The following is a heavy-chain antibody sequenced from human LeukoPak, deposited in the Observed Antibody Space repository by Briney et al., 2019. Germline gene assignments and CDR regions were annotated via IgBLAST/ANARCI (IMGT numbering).Heavy chain of an antibody. CDR2: VYYSGST. Sequence: SDTLSLTCTVSGGSVSSSSYYWGWIRQSPGKGLEWIGSVYYSGSTYYNPSLKRRVTISVDTSKSQFSLRLSSVTAADMAVYYCARSPATVVPPGNAFDIWGQGTMVTVSS. V-gene: IGHV4-39*01. D-gene: IGHD4-23*01. CDR1: GGSVSSSSYY. CDR3: ARSPATVVPPGNAFDI. J-gene: IGHJ3*02.